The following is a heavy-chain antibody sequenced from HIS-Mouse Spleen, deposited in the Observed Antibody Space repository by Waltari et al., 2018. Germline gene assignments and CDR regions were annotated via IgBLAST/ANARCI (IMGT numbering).Heavy chain of an antibody. J-gene: IGHJ4*02. CDR3: ARARGYSYGTAFDY. CDR2: IYSGGST. CDR1: GFTVSSNY. Sequence: EVQLVESGGGLIQPGGSLRLSCAASGFTVSSNYMRWVRQAPGKGLEWVSVIYSGGSTYYADSVKGRFTISRDNSKNTLYLQMNSLRAEDTAVYYCARARGYSYGTAFDYWGQGTLVTVSS. V-gene: IGHV3-53*01. D-gene: IGHD5-18*01.